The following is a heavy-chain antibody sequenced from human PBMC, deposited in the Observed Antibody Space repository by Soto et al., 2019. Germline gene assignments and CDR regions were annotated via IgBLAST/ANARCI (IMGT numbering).Heavy chain of an antibody. CDR1: GGAFSSYA. J-gene: IGHJ4*02. CDR2: IIPIFGTA. CDR3: ARWQYYDSSGYSYYFDY. D-gene: IGHD3-22*01. Sequence: QVQLVQSGAEVKKPGSSVKVSCKASGGAFSSYAISWVRQAPGQGLEWMGGIIPIFGTANYAQKFQGRVTITADESKSTGYMELSSLRSEDTAVYYCARWQYYDSSGYSYYFDYWGQGTLVTGSS. V-gene: IGHV1-69*01.